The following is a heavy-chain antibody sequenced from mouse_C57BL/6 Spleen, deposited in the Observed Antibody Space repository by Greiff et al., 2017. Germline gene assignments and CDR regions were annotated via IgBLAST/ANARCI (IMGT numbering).Heavy chain of an antibody. Sequence: QVQLKQPGAELVRPGSSVKLSCKASGYTFTSYWMDWVKQRPGQGLEWIGNIYPSDSETHYNQKFKDKATLTVDKSSSTAYMQLSSLTSEDSAVYYCARGGSTMVPAWFAYWGQGTLVTVSA. D-gene: IGHD2-2*01. V-gene: IGHV1-61*01. CDR2: IYPSDSET. CDR3: ARGGSTMVPAWFAY. CDR1: GYTFTSYW. J-gene: IGHJ3*01.